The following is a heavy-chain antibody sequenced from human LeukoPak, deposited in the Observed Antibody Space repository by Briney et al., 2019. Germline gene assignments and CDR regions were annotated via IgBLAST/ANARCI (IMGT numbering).Heavy chain of an antibody. J-gene: IGHJ6*03. Sequence: GGSLRLSCAASGFTFSSYGMNWVRQAPGKELEWVSYISSSGSTIYYADSVKGRFTISRDNTKNSLYLQMNSLRAEDTAVYYCARDLAPHYMDVWGKGTTVTVSS. CDR2: ISSSGSTI. CDR1: GFTFSSYG. CDR3: ARDLAPHYMDV. V-gene: IGHV3-48*03.